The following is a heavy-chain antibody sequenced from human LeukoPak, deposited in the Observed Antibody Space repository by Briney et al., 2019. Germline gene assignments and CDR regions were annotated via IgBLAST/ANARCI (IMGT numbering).Heavy chain of an antibody. CDR1: GHTFTDYY. V-gene: IGHV1-2*02. J-gene: IGHJ4*02. D-gene: IGHD2-2*01. CDR2: INPNSGDT. Sequence: GASVKVSCKAPGHTFTDYYLHWVRQAPGQGFEWMGWINPNSGDTNYAQKFQGRVTMTRDTSISTAHMEMSRLRFDDTAVYYCARANFLYCSSTTCLFDYWGQGTLVTVSS. CDR3: ARANFLYCSSTTCLFDY.